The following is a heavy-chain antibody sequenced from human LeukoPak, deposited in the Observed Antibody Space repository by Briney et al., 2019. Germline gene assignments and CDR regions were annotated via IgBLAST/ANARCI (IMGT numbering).Heavy chain of an antibody. Sequence: GGSLRLSCAASGFTFSSYGMHWVRHAPGKGLEWVSGITSGANTYYADSVKGRFTISRDNSENTLNLQMNSLRAEDTAIYYCAKARAGDITAAFNYWGQGTLVTVSS. D-gene: IGHD6-13*01. J-gene: IGHJ4*02. CDR2: ITSGANT. CDR1: GFTFSSYG. CDR3: AKARAGDITAAFNY. V-gene: IGHV3-23*01.